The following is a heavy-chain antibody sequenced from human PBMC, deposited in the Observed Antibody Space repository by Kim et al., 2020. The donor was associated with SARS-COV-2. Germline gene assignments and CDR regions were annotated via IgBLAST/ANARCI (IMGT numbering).Heavy chain of an antibody. J-gene: IGHJ3*02. V-gene: IGHV3-49*02. CDR3: TRGRGGYLDAFDI. D-gene: IGHD3-22*01. Sequence: AASVKGRFTISRDDSKSIAYLQMNSLKTEDTAVYYCTRGRGGYLDAFDIWGQGTMVTVSS.